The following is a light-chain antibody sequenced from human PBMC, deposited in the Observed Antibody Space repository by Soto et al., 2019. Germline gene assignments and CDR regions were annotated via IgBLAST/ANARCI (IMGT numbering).Light chain of an antibody. CDR3: QHYNQWPWT. V-gene: IGKV3-15*01. J-gene: IGKJ1*01. CDR2: RAS. CDR1: QRVSTD. Sequence: EIVMTQSTATLSVSPGDRAILSCRASQRVSTDLAWYQQKPGQAPRLHIYRASTMATGIPARFSGSGSGTEFNVTISGLQSEDLALYYNQHYNQWPWTFGQGTKVEI.